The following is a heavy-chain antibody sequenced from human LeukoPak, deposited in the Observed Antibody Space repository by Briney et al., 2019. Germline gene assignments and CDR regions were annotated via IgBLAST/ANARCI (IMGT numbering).Heavy chain of an antibody. CDR3: ARDSGVCSGGSCYSVGWFDP. CDR2: IYYSGST. Sequence: ETLSLTCTVSGGSISSYYWSWIRQPPGKGLEWIGYIYYSGSTNYNPSLKSRVTISVDTSKNQFSLKLSSVTAADTAVYYCARDSGVCSGGSCYSVGWFDPWGQGTLVTVSS. D-gene: IGHD2-15*01. CDR1: GGSISSYY. V-gene: IGHV4-59*01. J-gene: IGHJ5*02.